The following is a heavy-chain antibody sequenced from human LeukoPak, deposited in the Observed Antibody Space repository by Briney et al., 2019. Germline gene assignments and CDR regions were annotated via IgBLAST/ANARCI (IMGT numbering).Heavy chain of an antibody. J-gene: IGHJ5*02. V-gene: IGHV5-51*01. CDR3: ARHGAYDFVEQWFDP. Sequence: GESLKISCKGSGYSFTSYWIGWVRQMPGKGLEWMGIIYPGDSDTSYSPSFQGQVTISADKSISTAYLQWSSLKASDTAMYYCARHGAYDFVEQWFDPWGQGTLVTVSS. CDR1: GYSFTSYW. CDR2: IYPGDSDT. D-gene: IGHD3-3*01.